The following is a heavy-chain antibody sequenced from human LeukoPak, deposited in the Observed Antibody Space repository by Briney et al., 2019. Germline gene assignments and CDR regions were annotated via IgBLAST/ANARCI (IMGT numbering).Heavy chain of an antibody. J-gene: IGHJ4*02. CDR3: ARSTRLNRGYYDILTGPCDY. V-gene: IGHV1-46*01. CDR2: INPSGGST. D-gene: IGHD3-9*01. CDR1: GYTFTSYY. Sequence: ASVKVSCKASGYTFTSYYMHWVRQAPGQGLEWMGIINPSGGSTSYAQKFQGRVTMTRDTSISTAYMELSRLRSDDTAVYYCARSTRLNRGYYDILTGPCDYWGQGTLVTVSS.